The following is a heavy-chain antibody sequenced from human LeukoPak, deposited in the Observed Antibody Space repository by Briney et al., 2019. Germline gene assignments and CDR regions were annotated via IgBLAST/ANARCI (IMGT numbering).Heavy chain of an antibody. D-gene: IGHD5-18*01. Sequence: GESLQISCKGSGYSFTSYWIGGVRQMPGKGLEWVGIIYPGDSDTRYSPSFQGQVTISADKSISTAYLQWSSLKASDTAMYYSVILGDPAMVTRDYDYWGQGTLVTVCS. J-gene: IGHJ4*02. CDR2: IYPGDSDT. CDR1: GYSFTSYW. V-gene: IGHV5-51*01. CDR3: VILGDPAMVTRDYDY.